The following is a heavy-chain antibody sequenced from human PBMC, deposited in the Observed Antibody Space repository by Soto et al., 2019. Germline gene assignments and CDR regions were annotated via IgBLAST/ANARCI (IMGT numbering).Heavy chain of an antibody. CDR2: ISSNGGST. J-gene: IGHJ4*02. Sequence: GGSLKLSCSASGFTFSSYAMHWVRQAPGKGLEYVSAISSNGGSTYYADSVKGRFTISRDNSKNTLYLQMSSLRAEDTAVYYCVKGGSYYRDYFDYWGQGTLVTVSS. D-gene: IGHD1-26*01. CDR3: VKGGSYYRDYFDY. CDR1: GFTFSSYA. V-gene: IGHV3-64D*08.